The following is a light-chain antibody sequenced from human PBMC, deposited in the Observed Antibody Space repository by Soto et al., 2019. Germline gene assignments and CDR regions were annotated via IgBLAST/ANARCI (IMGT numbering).Light chain of an antibody. Sequence: EIVLTQSPGTLSLSPVERATLSCRASQSVSSSYLAWYQQKPGQAPRLLIYGASSRATGIPDRFSGSGSGTDYTLTITNLEPEDFAVYYCQQYSSLWTFGQGTKVDIK. CDR1: QSVSSSY. J-gene: IGKJ1*01. V-gene: IGKV3-20*01. CDR3: QQYSSLWT. CDR2: GAS.